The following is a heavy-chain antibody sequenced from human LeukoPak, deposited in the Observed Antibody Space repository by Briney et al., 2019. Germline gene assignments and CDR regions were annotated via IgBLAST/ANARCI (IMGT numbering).Heavy chain of an antibody. CDR1: GGTFSSYA. V-gene: IGHV1-69*05. CDR3: ARDPRYCSSTSCYGDPDNWFDP. J-gene: IGHJ5*02. CDR2: IIPIFGTA. Sequence: SVEVSCKASGGTFSSYAISWVRQAPGQGLEWMGRIIPIFGTANYAQKFQGRVTITTDESTSTAYKELSSLRSEDTAVYYCARDPRYCSSTSCYGDPDNWFDPWGQGTLVTVSS. D-gene: IGHD2-2*01.